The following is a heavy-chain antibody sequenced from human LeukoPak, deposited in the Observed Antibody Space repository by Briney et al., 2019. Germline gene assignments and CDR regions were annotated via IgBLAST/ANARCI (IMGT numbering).Heavy chain of an antibody. CDR2: MNPNSGNT. CDR3: AKNTAMYYYYGMDV. D-gene: IGHD5-18*01. Sequence: ASVKVSCKASGYTFTSYDINWVRQATGQGLEWMGWMNPNSGNTGYAQKFQGRVTMTRNTSISTAYMELSSPRSEDTAVYYCAKNTAMYYYYGMDVWGQGTTVTVSS. V-gene: IGHV1-8*01. J-gene: IGHJ6*02. CDR1: GYTFTSYD.